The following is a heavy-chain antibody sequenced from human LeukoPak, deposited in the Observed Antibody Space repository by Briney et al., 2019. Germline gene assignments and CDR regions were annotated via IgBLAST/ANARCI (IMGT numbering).Heavy chain of an antibody. D-gene: IGHD4-23*01. CDR1: GGTFSSYA. Sequence: GSSVKVSCKASGGTFSSYAISWVRQAPGQGLEWMGRIIPIFGTANYAQKFQGRVTITTDGSTSTAYMELSSLRSEDTAVYYCARGRWEVSGYFDYWGQGTLVTVSS. CDR3: ARGRWEVSGYFDY. V-gene: IGHV1-69*05. J-gene: IGHJ4*02. CDR2: IIPIFGTA.